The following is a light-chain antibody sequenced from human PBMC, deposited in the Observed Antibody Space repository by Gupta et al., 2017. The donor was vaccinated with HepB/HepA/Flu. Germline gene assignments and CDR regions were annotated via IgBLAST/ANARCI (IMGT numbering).Light chain of an antibody. V-gene: IGKV4-1*01. CDR3: QQYDSDPPWT. Sequence: DIVMTQSPDSLAVSLGERATINCKSSQSVLYSSNSKNYLAWHQQKPRQPPKLLIYWASTRESGVPDRFSGSGLGTDFTHTISSRQAEDVAVYYCQQYDSDPPWTFGQGTKVEIK. CDR2: WAS. J-gene: IGKJ1*01. CDR1: QSVLYSSNSKNY.